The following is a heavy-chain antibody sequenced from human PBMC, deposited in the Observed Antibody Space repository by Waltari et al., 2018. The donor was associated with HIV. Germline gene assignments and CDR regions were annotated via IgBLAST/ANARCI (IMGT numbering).Heavy chain of an antibody. V-gene: IGHV1-2*06. CDR3: ARDSYYYDSSGFFPDF. CDR2: INLNSGDT. CDR1: GYTFTAYY. J-gene: IGHJ4*02. Sequence: QVQLVQSGAEVKKPGASVKVSCKASGYTFTAYYMHWVRQAPGQGLEWMGRINLNSGDTNYGQKFQGRLTMTRDTSISTAYMELSRLRSDDTAVYYCARDSYYYDSSGFFPDFWGQGTLVTVSS. D-gene: IGHD3-22*01.